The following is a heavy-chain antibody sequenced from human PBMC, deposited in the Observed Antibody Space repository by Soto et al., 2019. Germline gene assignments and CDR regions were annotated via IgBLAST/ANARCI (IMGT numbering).Heavy chain of an antibody. CDR1: GGTFSSYA. CDR2: IIPIFGTA. J-gene: IGHJ6*02. V-gene: IGHV1-69*12. D-gene: IGHD1-1*01. CDR3: ASSGGGRNYYYYGMDV. Sequence: QVQLVQSGAEVKKPGSSVKVSCKASGGTFSSYAISWVRQAPGQGLEWMGGIIPIFGTANYAQKFQGRVTITADESTRTAYMELSSLRSEDTAVYYCASSGGGRNYYYYGMDVWGQGTTVTVSS.